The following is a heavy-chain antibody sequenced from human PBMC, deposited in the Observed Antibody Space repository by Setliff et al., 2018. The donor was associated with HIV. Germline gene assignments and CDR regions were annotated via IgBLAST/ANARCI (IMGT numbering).Heavy chain of an antibody. CDR2: VRSETDGGTK. J-gene: IGHJ1*01. CDR1: GFTSANVW. CDR3: STGPLFGH. Sequence: GGSLRLSCAASGFTSANVWMTWVRQAPGKGLEWVARVRSETDGGTKDYAAPVKGRFTISRDDSKDTLYLQMNNMKSEDTAMYYCSTGPLFGHWGQGALVTVSS. V-gene: IGHV3-15*05. D-gene: IGHD3-16*01.